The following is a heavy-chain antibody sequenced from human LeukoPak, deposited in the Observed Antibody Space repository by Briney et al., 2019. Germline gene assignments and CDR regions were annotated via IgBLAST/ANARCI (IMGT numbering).Heavy chain of an antibody. V-gene: IGHV3-66*01. CDR2: IYSGGST. CDR3: ARVSEGYSYGLDY. J-gene: IGHJ4*02. Sequence: PGGSLRLSCAASGFIFSTYSMNWVRQAPGKGLEWVSVIYSGGSTYYADSVKGRFTISRDNSKNTLYLQMNSLRAEDTAVYYCARVSEGYSYGLDYWGQGTLVTVSS. D-gene: IGHD5-18*01. CDR1: GFIFSTYS.